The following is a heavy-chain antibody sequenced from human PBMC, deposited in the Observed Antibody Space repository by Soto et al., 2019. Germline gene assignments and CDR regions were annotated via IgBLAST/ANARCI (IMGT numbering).Heavy chain of an antibody. D-gene: IGHD4-4*01. CDR2: ISGSGDNT. CDR1: GLPFRSYA. J-gene: IGHJ4*02. V-gene: IGHV3-23*01. CDR3: AKELTNHYNLAYFAH. Sequence: GGSLRLSGAVSGLPFRSYAMSWVRQAPGKGLEWVSAISGSGDNTYLADSVKGRCTISRDNSKNTLYLQMNSLRAEATAVYYCAKELTNHYNLAYFAHCRKGLLVSISS.